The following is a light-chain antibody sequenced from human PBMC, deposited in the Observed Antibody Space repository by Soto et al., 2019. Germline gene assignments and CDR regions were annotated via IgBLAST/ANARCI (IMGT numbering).Light chain of an antibody. CDR3: QQYGSSPRT. J-gene: IGKJ1*01. Sequence: EIVLTQSPGTLSLSPGERATLSCRASQSVSSSYLAWYQQKPGQAPRLLIYGASSRATGIPDRFSGSGSGKDFTFTISRLEPEDFAGYYCQQYGSSPRTFGQGTKVDFK. CDR1: QSVSSSY. V-gene: IGKV3-20*01. CDR2: GAS.